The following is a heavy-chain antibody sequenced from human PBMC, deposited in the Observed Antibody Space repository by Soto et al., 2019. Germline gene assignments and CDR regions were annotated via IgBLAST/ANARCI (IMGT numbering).Heavy chain of an antibody. CDR3: ARVSRDSSGYYSLLGYYYGMDV. D-gene: IGHD3-22*01. J-gene: IGHJ6*02. CDR1: GGSISCGDYY. V-gene: IGHV4-30-4*01. CDR2: IYYSGST. Sequence: SETLSLTCTVSGGSISCGDYYWSWIRQPPGKGLEWIGYIYYSGSTYYNPSLKSRVTISVDTSKNQFSLKLSSVTAADTAVYYCARVSRDSSGYYSLLGYYYGMDVWGQGTTVTVSS.